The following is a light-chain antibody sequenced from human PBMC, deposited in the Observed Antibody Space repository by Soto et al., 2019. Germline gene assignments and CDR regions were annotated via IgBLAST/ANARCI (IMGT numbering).Light chain of an antibody. CDR1: QTVSSNY. CDR3: QQYGDSPRGT. Sequence: EVVLTQSPATLSLSPGERATLSCGASQTVSSNYLAWYQHKPGLAPRLLLYDASSRATGIPDRFRGSGSGTDSTLTISRLEPEDVAVYYCQQYGDSPRGTFGGGTKVEIK. J-gene: IGKJ4*01. V-gene: IGKV3D-20*01. CDR2: DAS.